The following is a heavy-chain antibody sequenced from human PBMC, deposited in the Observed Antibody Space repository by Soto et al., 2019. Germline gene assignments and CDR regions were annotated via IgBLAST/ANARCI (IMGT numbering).Heavy chain of an antibody. V-gene: IGHV1-2*02. CDR3: ARDLIFDGPDIYAMVV. J-gene: IGHJ6*02. D-gene: IGHD3-9*01. CDR2: INPNSSGT. Sequence: GASVKVSCKASGYRLRGNYIHWVRQTPGQGLEWMGWINPNSSGTVYAQKFQGRVTMTRDTSLTTVYMQLNRLTSDDSAVYYCARDLIFDGPDIYAMVVWGQGTTVTVSS. CDR1: GYRLRGNY.